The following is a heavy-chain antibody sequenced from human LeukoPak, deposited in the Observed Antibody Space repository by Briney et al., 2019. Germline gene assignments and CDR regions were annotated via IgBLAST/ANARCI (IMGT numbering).Heavy chain of an antibody. Sequence: PGGSLRLSCTVSGFTVSSNSMSWVRQAPGKGLEWVSAISGSGGSTYYADSVKGRFTISRDNSKNTLYLQMNSLRAEDTAVYYCAKDRAWAYYYYMDVWGKGTTVTVSS. V-gene: IGHV3-23*01. CDR2: ISGSGGST. CDR3: AKDRAWAYYYYMDV. D-gene: IGHD3-16*01. J-gene: IGHJ6*03. CDR1: GFTVSSNS.